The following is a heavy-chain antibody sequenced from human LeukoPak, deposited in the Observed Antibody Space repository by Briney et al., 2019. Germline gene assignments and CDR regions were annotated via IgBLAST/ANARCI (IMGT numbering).Heavy chain of an antibody. V-gene: IGHV1-8*01. CDR1: GYTFTNYD. Sequence: ASVKVSCKGSGYTFTNYDINWVRQATGQGLEWMGWMSPNSGYTAYAQKFRGRVIMTRDTSISTAYMELSRLRSDDTAVYYCARDRPAGYYDSSGYYDYWGQGTLVTVSS. J-gene: IGHJ4*02. CDR2: MSPNSGYT. D-gene: IGHD3-22*01. CDR3: ARDRPAGYYDSSGYYDY.